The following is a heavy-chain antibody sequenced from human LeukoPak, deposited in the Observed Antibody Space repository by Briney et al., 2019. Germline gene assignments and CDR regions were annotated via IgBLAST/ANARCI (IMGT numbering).Heavy chain of an antibody. V-gene: IGHV3-33*01. CDR3: ARDGSSWYSNWFDP. CDR1: GFTFSSYG. J-gene: IGHJ5*02. D-gene: IGHD6-13*01. CDR2: IWYDGSNK. Sequence: GGSLRLSCAASGFTFSSYGMHWVRQAPGKGLEWVAVIWYDGSNKYYADSVKGRFNISRDNSKNTLYLQMNSLRAEDTAVYYCARDGSSWYSNWFDPWGQGTPVTVSS.